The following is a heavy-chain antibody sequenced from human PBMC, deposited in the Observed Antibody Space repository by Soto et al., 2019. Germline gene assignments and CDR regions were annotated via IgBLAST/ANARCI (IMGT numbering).Heavy chain of an antibody. V-gene: IGHV4-59*08. CDR3: AARRNYGDYVRWFDP. CDR1: GGSISSYY. Sequence: SETLSLTCTVSGGSISSYYWSWIRQPPGKGLEWIGYVHYSGSTDYNPSLASRVTISIDTSKNQFSLKLSSVTAADTAVYDWAARRNYGDYVRWFDPWGQGTLVTVSS. CDR2: VHYSGST. J-gene: IGHJ5*02. D-gene: IGHD4-17*01.